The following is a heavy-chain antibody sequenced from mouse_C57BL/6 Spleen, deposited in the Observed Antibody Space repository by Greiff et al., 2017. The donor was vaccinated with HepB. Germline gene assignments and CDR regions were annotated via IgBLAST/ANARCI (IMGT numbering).Heavy chain of an antibody. D-gene: IGHD1-1*01. CDR2: INPGSGGT. V-gene: IGHV1-54*01. Sequence: VQLQQSGAELVRPGPSVKVSCKASGYAFTNYLIEWVKQRPGQGLEWIGVINPGSGGTNYNEKFKGKATLTADKSSSTAYMQLSSLTSEDSAVYFCARSGGIITTVVARDYWGQGTTLTVSS. CDR1: GYAFTNYL. CDR3: ARSGGIITTVVARDY. J-gene: IGHJ2*01.